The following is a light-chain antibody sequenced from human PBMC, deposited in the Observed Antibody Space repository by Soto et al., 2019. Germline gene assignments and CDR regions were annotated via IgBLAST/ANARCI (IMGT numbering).Light chain of an antibody. Sequence: EIVMTQSPATLSVSPGERATLSCRASQSVSGNLAWYQQKPGQAPRLLIYAASTRATGIPARFSGSGSGTDFTLTISRLEPEDFAVYYCQQYGSSPPITFGQGTRLEIK. CDR2: AAS. CDR1: QSVSGN. J-gene: IGKJ5*01. V-gene: IGKV3-15*01. CDR3: QQYGSSPPIT.